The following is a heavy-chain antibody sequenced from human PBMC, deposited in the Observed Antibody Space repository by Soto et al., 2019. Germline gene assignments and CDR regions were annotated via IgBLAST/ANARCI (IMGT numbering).Heavy chain of an antibody. CDR1: GGTFSSYA. CDR3: ARGFWLRSDIVVVPAAMVPGAFDI. D-gene: IGHD2-2*01. V-gene: IGHV1-69*13. J-gene: IGHJ3*02. CDR2: IIPIFGTA. Sequence: SVKVSCKASGGTFSSYAISWVRQAPGQGLEWMGGIIPIFGTANYAQKFQGRVTITADESTSTAYMELSSLRSEDTAVYYCARGFWLRSDIVVVPAAMVPGAFDIWGQGTMVTVSS.